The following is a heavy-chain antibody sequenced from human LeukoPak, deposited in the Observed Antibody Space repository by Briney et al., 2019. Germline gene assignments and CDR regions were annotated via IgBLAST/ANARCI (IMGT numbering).Heavy chain of an antibody. Sequence: PSETLSLTCTVSGGSISSSGYYWGWIRQPPGKGLEWIGSIYYSGSTYYNPSLKSRVTISVDTSKNQFSLKLSSVTAADTAVYYCASYNGRRDGYNFGYWGQGTLVTVSS. CDR3: ASYNGRRDGYNFGY. CDR1: GGSISSSGYY. V-gene: IGHV4-39*01. J-gene: IGHJ4*02. D-gene: IGHD5-24*01. CDR2: IYYSGST.